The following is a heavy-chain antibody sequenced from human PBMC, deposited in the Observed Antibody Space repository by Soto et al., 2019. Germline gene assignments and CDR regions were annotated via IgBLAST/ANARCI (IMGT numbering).Heavy chain of an antibody. CDR1: GFTFSSYG. D-gene: IGHD2-15*01. Sequence: QVQLVESGGGVVQPGRSLRLSCAASGFTFSSYGMHWVRQAPGKGLEWVAVISYDGSNKYYADSVKGRFTISRDNSKNTLYLQMNRLRAEDTAVYYCAKVVSRYCSGGSCYFSPLYYYYGMDVWGQGTTVTVSS. V-gene: IGHV3-30*18. J-gene: IGHJ6*02. CDR2: ISYDGSNK. CDR3: AKVVSRYCSGGSCYFSPLYYYYGMDV.